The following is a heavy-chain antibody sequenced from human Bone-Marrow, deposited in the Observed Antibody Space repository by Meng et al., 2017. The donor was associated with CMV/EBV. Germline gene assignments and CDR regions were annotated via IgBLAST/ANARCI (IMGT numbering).Heavy chain of an antibody. D-gene: IGHD3-3*01. CDR1: AGPFSSGRYY. J-gene: IGHJ4*02. Sequence: SAGPFSSGRYYWRLIRQPPGKGLELIVYIYYSGSTNYHPSLKSRVTISVDTSKNPFSLKLSSVTAADTAVYYCARDRNYDFWSGYPLDWGQGTLVTVSS. V-gene: IGHV4-61*01. CDR3: ARDRNYDFWSGYPLD. CDR2: IYYSGST.